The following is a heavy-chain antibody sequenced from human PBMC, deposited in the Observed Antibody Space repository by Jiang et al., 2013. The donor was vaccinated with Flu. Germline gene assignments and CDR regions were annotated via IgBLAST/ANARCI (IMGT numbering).Heavy chain of an antibody. Sequence: EWVSAISGSGGSTYYADSVKGRFTISRDNSKNTLYLQMNSLRAEDTAVYYCAKDVYYDYVWGSYRYTYDAFDIWGQGTMVTVSS. D-gene: IGHD3-16*02. CDR2: ISGSGGST. V-gene: IGHV3-23*01. J-gene: IGHJ3*02. CDR3: AKDVYYDYVWGSYRYTYDAFDI.